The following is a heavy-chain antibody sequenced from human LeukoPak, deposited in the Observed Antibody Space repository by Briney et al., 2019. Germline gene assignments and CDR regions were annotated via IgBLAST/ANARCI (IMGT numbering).Heavy chain of an antibody. Sequence: SETLSLSCTVSGGSISSSSYYWGWIRQPPGKGLEWIGSIYYSGSTYYNPSLKSRVTISVDTSKNQFSLKLSSVTAADTAVYYCARHSPVGIYYFDYWGQGTLVTVSS. CDR2: IYYSGST. J-gene: IGHJ4*02. V-gene: IGHV4-39*01. CDR3: ARHSPVGIYYFDY. CDR1: GGSISSSSYY. D-gene: IGHD1-26*01.